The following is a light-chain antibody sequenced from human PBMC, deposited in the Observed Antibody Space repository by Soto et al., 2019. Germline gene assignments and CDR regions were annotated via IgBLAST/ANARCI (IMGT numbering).Light chain of an antibody. CDR3: QQYNNWPPFT. J-gene: IGKJ3*01. CDR1: QSVSSN. Sequence: EIVMTQSPATLSVSPGERATLSCRASQSVSSNLAWYQQKAGQAPRLLIYGASTRPTGIPARFSGSGSGTEFTLTISSLQSEDFAVYYCQQYNNWPPFTFGPGTKVDIK. CDR2: GAS. V-gene: IGKV3-15*01.